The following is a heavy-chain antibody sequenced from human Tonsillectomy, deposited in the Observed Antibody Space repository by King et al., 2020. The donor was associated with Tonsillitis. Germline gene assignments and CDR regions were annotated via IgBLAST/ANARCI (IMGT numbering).Heavy chain of an antibody. D-gene: IGHD1-26*01. V-gene: IGHV3-53*01. CDR1: GFTVSSNF. J-gene: IGHJ6*02. CDR2: IYSGGNT. Sequence: VQLVESGGGLIQPGGSLRLSCAASGFTVSSNFMSWVRQAPGKGLEWVSVIYSGGNTYYADSVRGRFTISRDNSKNKLYLQMNSLRAEDTALYYCARDSWEGYYGMDVWGQGTTVTVSS. CDR3: ARDSWEGYYGMDV.